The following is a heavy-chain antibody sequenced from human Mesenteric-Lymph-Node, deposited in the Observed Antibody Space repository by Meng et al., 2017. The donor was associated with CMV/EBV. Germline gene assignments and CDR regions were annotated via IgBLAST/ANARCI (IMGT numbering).Heavy chain of an antibody. CDR1: GDSIRGPNYY. Sequence: GDSIRGPNYYWGLIRQPPGKGLEWIGSIYSSGTTYYNPSLKSRVAISVDTSNNQLSLKLSSVTAPDTAVYYCAAAPYSMFLDWYFDLWGRGALVTVSS. V-gene: IGHV4-39*01. CDR2: IYSSGTT. J-gene: IGHJ2*01. CDR3: AAAPYSMFLDWYFDL. D-gene: IGHD3-10*02.